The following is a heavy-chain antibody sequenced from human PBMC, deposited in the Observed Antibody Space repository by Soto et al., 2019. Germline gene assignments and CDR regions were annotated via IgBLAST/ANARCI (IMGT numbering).Heavy chain of an antibody. Sequence: GGPLRLSCAASGFTFSSYWMSWVRQAPGKGLEWVANIKQDGSEKYYVDSVKGRFTISRDNAKNSLYLQMNSLRAEDTAVYYCARDPATVTSKYYYYGMDVWGQGTTVTVSS. CDR3: ARDPATVTSKYYYYGMDV. V-gene: IGHV3-7*01. CDR2: IKQDGSEK. D-gene: IGHD4-4*01. CDR1: GFTFSSYW. J-gene: IGHJ6*02.